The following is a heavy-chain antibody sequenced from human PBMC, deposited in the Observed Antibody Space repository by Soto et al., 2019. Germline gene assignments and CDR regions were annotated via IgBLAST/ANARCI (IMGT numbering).Heavy chain of an antibody. V-gene: IGHV3-64D*06. CDR1: GFTFSTYA. Sequence: PGGSLRLSCSASGFTFSTYAMHWVRQAPGKGLEYIAGITSNGRTTSYKDSVKGRFIISRDNSESTLYLQMSSLRFDDTAVYFCVKDHIATGGIGLYNWFDPWGQGTRVTVSS. CDR3: VKDHIATGGIGLYNWFDP. CDR2: ITSNGRTT. J-gene: IGHJ5*02. D-gene: IGHD2-21*01.